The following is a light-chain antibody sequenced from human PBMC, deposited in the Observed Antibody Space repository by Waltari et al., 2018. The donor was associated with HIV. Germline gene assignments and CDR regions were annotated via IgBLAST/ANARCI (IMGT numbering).Light chain of an antibody. CDR1: SRDVGGYNY. V-gene: IGLV2-8*01. J-gene: IGLJ2*01. CDR2: EVT. CDR3: SSYAGSNNYVV. Sequence: QSALTQPPSASGSPGQPVTIACPGTSRDVGGYNYVPCYQQYPGKAPKLMIYEVTKRPSGVPDRFSGSKSGNTASLTVSGLQAEEEADYYCSSYAGSNNYVVFGGGTRLTVL.